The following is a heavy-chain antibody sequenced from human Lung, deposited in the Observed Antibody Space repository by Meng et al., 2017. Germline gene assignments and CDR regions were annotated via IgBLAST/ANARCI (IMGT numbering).Heavy chain of an antibody. CDR3: ARGRVVVAATPSDY. CDR1: GCTFRSYS. Sequence: EVQLVESGGGLVKPGGFMRFSCAASGCTFRSYSMNWVRQAPGKGLEWVSSISSSSTYADSVKGRFTISRDNAKNSLYLQMNSLRAEDTAVYYCARGRVVVAATPSDYWGQGTLVTVSS. D-gene: IGHD2-15*01. J-gene: IGHJ4*02. V-gene: IGHV3-21*01. CDR2: ISSSST.